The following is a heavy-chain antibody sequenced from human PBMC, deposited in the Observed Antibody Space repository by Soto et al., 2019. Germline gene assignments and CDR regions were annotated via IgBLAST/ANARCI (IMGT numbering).Heavy chain of an antibody. V-gene: IGHV4-34*01. CDR3: AGLCSSTWWAWLAS. J-gene: IGHJ5*01. CDR2: INHSGRT. Sequence: PSETLSLTCAVYGGSFSGYYWSWIRQPPGKGLEWIGEINHSGRTNYNPSLKSRVTLSVDTSKNQFSLTLSSVTAADTAVYYCAGLCSSTWWAWLASGGQGTLVTVS. D-gene: IGHD2-2*01. CDR1: GGSFSGYY.